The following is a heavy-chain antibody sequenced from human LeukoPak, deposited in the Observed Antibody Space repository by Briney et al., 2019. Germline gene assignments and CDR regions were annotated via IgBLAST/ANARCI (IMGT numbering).Heavy chain of an antibody. CDR3: ARRKHNSYWLPNEYYFDY. CDR1: GFTFSDYY. D-gene: IGHD3-9*01. Sequence: GGSLRLSCAASGFTFSDYYMSWIRQAPGKGLEWVSYISSNGDTIYYAASVKGRFTISRDNANNSLYLQMNSLRAEDTAVYYCARRKHNSYWLPNEYYFDYWGRGTLVTVSS. V-gene: IGHV3-11*01. J-gene: IGHJ4*02. CDR2: ISSNGDTI.